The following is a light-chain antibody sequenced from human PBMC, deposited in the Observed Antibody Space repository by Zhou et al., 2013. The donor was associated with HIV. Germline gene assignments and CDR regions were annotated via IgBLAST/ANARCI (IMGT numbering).Light chain of an antibody. V-gene: IGKV3-20*01. CDR1: QSIIRY. CDR2: GAS. CDR3: QHYGVSPYT. J-gene: IGKJ2*01. Sequence: EIVLTQSPATLSLSPGERATLSCRASQSIIRYLAWYQHKPGQGPKVLIFGASTRANGIPGRFSGSGSGTEFTLTISRLEPEDFAVYYCQHYGVSPYTFGPGTKLEI.